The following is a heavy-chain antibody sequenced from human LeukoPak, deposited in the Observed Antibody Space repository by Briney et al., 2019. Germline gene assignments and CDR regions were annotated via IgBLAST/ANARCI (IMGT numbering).Heavy chain of an antibody. D-gene: IGHD3-16*01. CDR1: GXSFSSYY. CDR2: IYYSGST. CDR3: ARAVITFGGAVAKGFDC. V-gene: IGHV4-59*01. Sequence: KPSETLSLTFTVSGXSFSSYYWSWIRQPPGKGLEWIGYIYYSGSTDYNPSLKSRVTMSLDTSKNQFSLNLSSVTAADTAVYYCARAVITFGGAVAKGFDCWGQGTLVTVSS. J-gene: IGHJ4*02.